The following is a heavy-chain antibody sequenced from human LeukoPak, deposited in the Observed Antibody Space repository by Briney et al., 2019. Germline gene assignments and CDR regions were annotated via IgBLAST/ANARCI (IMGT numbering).Heavy chain of an antibody. J-gene: IGHJ4*02. Sequence: PSETLSLTCAVYGGSFSGYYWSWIRQPPGKGLEWIGYIYYSGSTYYNPSLKSRVTISVDTSKNQFSLKLSSVTAADTAVYYCARVVRPGGFDYWGQGTLVTVSS. D-gene: IGHD3-10*01. CDR3: ARVVRPGGFDY. CDR2: IYYSGST. CDR1: GGSFSGYY. V-gene: IGHV4-34*09.